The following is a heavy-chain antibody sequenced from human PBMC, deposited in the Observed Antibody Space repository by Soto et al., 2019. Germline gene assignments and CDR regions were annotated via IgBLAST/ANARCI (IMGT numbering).Heavy chain of an antibody. CDR1: GGPISDFY. CDR2: SHFTGSI. CDR3: ARSGGSYFDY. D-gene: IGHD5-12*01. V-gene: IGHV4-59*01. J-gene: IGHJ4*02. Sequence: SETLSLTCTVSGGPISDFYWSWIRQPPGGGLEWIAYSHFTGSINHNPSLETRVTTSLDTSKKQFSLKINCVTAADTAVYYCARSGGSYFDYWGQGTLVTVSS.